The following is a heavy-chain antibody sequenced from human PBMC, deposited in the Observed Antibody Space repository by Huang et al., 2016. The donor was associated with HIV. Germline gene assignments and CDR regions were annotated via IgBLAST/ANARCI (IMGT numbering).Heavy chain of an antibody. Sequence: EMQLLESGGGLVQPGGSLRPSCAASAFSFRSYSMTWVRQAPGRGLGWCSATRGSVGNTYYADSVEGRFTISRDNSKNTLYLQMNSLRAEDTAVYYCAKVASGYAFSARGSDWFDPWGQGTLVSVSS. CDR1: AFSFRSYS. CDR3: AKVASGYAFSARGSDWFDP. D-gene: IGHD5-12*01. J-gene: IGHJ5*02. V-gene: IGHV3-23*01. CDR2: TRGSVGNT.